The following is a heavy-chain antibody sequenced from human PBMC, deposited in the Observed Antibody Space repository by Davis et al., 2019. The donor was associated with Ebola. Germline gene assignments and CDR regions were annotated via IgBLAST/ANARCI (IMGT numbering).Heavy chain of an antibody. CDR3: ARGSVRSSSFHMDV. J-gene: IGHJ6*04. Sequence: AASVKVSCKASGYNFNGYYMHWVRQAPGQGLEWMGRINPNSGGTNYAQKFLGRVTMTTDTSIITAYMELRSLTSDDTAMYYCARGSVRSSSFHMDVWGKGTAVTVSS. CDR1: GYNFNGYY. V-gene: IGHV1-2*02. D-gene: IGHD6-6*01. CDR2: INPNSGGT.